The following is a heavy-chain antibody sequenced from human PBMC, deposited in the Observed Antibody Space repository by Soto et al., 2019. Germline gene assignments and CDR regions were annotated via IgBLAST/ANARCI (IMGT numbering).Heavy chain of an antibody. CDR2: IRSKANSYAT. D-gene: IGHD6-19*01. CDR3: TTLTEQWLDG. J-gene: IGHJ4*02. CDR1: GFTFSGSA. V-gene: IGHV3-73*02. Sequence: EVQLVESGGGLVQPGGSLKLSCAASGFTFSGSAMHCVRQASGKGLEWVGRIRSKANSYATAYAASVKGRFTISRDDSKNTAYLQMNSLKTEDTAVYYCTTLTEQWLDGWGQGTLVTVSS.